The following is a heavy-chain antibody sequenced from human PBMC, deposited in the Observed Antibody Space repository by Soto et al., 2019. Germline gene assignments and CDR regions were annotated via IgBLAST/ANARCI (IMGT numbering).Heavy chain of an antibody. CDR2: TLHSGKT. J-gene: IGHJ6*02. D-gene: IGHD3-16*01. Sequence: QLQLQESGPGLVKPSQTLSLTCAVSGGSISSGGYSWSWIRKPPGQGLGWIGTTLHSGKTNYNPYLKRRCTMSVARSKNHSSLSLSSATAAATAVYYCDRYRIMIMFGGVTYYYGVDLWRQGPAVIVSS. CDR3: DRYRIMIMFGGVTYYYGVDL. V-gene: IGHV4-30-2*01. CDR1: GGSISSGGYS.